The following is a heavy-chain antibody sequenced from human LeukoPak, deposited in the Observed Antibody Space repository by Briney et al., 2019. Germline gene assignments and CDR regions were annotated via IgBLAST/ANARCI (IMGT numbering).Heavy chain of an antibody. J-gene: IGHJ4*02. CDR1: GFTFSSYA. CDR3: AKALQHIVVVTASPFDY. D-gene: IGHD2-21*02. CDR2: ICCSGGST. Sequence: GGSLRLSCAASGFTFSSYAMSWVRQAPGKGLEWVSAICCSGGSTYYADSVKGRFTISRDNSKNTLYLQMNSLRAEDTAVYYCAKALQHIVVVTASPFDYWGQGTLVTVSS. V-gene: IGHV3-23*01.